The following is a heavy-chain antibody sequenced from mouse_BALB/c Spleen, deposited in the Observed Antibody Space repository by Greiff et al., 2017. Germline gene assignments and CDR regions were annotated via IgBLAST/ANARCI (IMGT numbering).Heavy chain of an antibody. V-gene: IGHV5-6-5*01. CDR2: ISSGGST. CDR1: GFTFSSYA. J-gene: IGHJ4*01. CDR3: ARDGHYAMDY. Sequence: EVKLQESGGGLVKPGGSLKLSCAASGFTFSSYAMSWVRQTPEKRLEWVASISSGGSTYYPDSVKGRFTISRDNARNILYLQMSRLRSEDTAMYYCARDGHYAMDYWGQGTSVTVSS. D-gene: IGHD1-2*01.